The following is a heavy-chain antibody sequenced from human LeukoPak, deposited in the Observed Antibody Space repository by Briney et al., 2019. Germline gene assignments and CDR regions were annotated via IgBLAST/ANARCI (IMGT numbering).Heavy chain of an antibody. V-gene: IGHV3-30-3*01. CDR1: GFTFSSYA. Sequence: GGSLRLSCAASGFTFSSYAMYWVRQAPGKGLEWVALMSYDGSNKYYADSVKGRFTISRDNSKNTLYLQMNSLRVEDTAVYYCARVVSGIVEVIDYWGQGTLVTVSS. CDR3: ARVVSGIVEVIDY. CDR2: MSYDGSNK. D-gene: IGHD3-22*01. J-gene: IGHJ4*02.